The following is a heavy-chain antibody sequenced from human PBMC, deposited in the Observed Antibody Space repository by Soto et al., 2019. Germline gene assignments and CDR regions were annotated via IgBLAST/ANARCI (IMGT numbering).Heavy chain of an antibody. V-gene: IGHV3-33*01. J-gene: IGHJ6*02. D-gene: IGHD3-3*01. CDR1: GFTFSSYG. CDR3: ARDPKLNPYYDSWSGAYGMDV. CDR2: IWYDGSNK. Sequence: QVQLVESGGGVVQPGRSLRLSCAASGFTFSSYGMHWVRQAPGKGLEWVAVIWYDGSNKYYADSVKGRFTISRDNSKNTLYLQMNSLRAEDTAVYYCARDPKLNPYYDSWSGAYGMDVWGQGTTVTVSS.